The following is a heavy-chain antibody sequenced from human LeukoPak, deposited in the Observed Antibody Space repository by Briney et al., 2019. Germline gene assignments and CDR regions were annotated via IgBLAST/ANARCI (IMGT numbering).Heavy chain of an antibody. Sequence: ASVKVSCKASGYTFTSYYMHWVRQAPGQGPEWMGRINPNSGGTNYAQKFQGRVTMTRDTSISTAYMELSRLQSDDTAVYYCARAYYGSGSYYYDYWGQGTLVTVSS. D-gene: IGHD3-10*01. J-gene: IGHJ4*02. CDR2: INPNSGGT. CDR3: ARAYYGSGSYYYDY. CDR1: GYTFTSYY. V-gene: IGHV1-2*06.